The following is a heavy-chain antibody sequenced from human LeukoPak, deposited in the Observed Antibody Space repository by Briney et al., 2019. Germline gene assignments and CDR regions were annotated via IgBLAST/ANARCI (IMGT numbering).Heavy chain of an antibody. CDR3: ASIGAPSGATIKRYCSGGSCFIFDY. Sequence: SETLSLTCTVSGGSISSSSYYWGWIRQPPGKGLEWIGSIYYSGSTYYNPSLKSRVTISVDTSKNQFSLKLSSVTAADTAVYYCASIGAPSGATIKRYCSGGSCFIFDYWGQGTLVTVSS. CDR2: IYYSGST. J-gene: IGHJ4*02. V-gene: IGHV4-39*07. CDR1: GGSISSSSYY. D-gene: IGHD2-15*01.